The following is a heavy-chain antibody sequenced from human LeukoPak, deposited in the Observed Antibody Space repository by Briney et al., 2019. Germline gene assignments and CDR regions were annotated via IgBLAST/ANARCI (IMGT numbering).Heavy chain of an antibody. D-gene: IGHD3-22*01. CDR1: GFTFSSYS. CDR3: ARDRGYYDSSGYTPIDY. J-gene: IGHJ4*02. CDR2: ISSSSYI. Sequence: GGSLRLSCAASGFTFSSYSMNWVRQAPGKGLEWVSSISSSSYIYYADSVKGRFTISRDNAKNSLYLQMISLRAEDTAVYYCARDRGYYDSSGYTPIDYWGQGTLVTVSS. V-gene: IGHV3-21*01.